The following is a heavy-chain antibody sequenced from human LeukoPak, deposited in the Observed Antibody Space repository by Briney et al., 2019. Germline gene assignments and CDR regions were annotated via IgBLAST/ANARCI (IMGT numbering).Heavy chain of an antibody. V-gene: IGHV1-2*02. CDR1: GYTFTGYY. CDR3: ARTPNYCSSTSCYLFRIYYYGMDV. J-gene: IGHJ6*02. D-gene: IGHD2-2*01. CDR2: INPNSGGT. Sequence: ASVTVSCTASGYTFTGYYMHWVRQAPGQGLEWMGWINPNSGGTNYAQKFQGRVTMIRDTSISTAYMELRSLRSDDTAVYYCARTPNYCSSTSCYLFRIYYYGMDVWGQGTTVTVSS.